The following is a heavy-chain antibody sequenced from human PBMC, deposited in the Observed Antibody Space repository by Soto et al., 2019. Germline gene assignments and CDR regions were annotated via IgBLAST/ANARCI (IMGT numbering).Heavy chain of an antibody. CDR3: ARDTGDGTFDF. D-gene: IGHD7-27*01. CDR1: RYTFSSYA. J-gene: IGHJ4*02. CDR2: INAGYGNT. V-gene: IGHV1-3*01. Sequence: APVKVSCKASRYTFSSYAIQWVRQAPGQRLEWMGWINAGYGNTKSSQKFQDRVTISRDTSASTAYMELTSLRSEDTAVYYCARDTGDGTFDFWGQGTLVTVSS.